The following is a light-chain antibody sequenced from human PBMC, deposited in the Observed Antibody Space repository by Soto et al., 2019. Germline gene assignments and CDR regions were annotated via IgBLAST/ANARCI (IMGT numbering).Light chain of an antibody. CDR1: KSDIGVYDF. V-gene: IGLV2-8*01. Sequence: QSALTQPPSASGSPGQSVTISCTGTKSDIGVYDFVSWYQHHPGKAPRLIIYEVVQRPSGVPDRFSGSKSGNTASLTVSGLQAADEADYYCCSYAGSLRGVFGGGTKLTVL. CDR2: EVV. CDR3: CSYAGSLRGV. J-gene: IGLJ3*02.